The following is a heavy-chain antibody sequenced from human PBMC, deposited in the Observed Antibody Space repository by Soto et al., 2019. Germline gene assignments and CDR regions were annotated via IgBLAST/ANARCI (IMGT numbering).Heavy chain of an antibody. Sequence: SETLSLTCTVSGGSISSDDHYWTWIRQPPGKGLEWIGYIYYTGSTSYNPSLKSRVSISMDTSKNQFSLNLDSVTAADTAAHFCARDFAYFDSWGQGTLVTVSS. CDR2: IYYTGST. CDR1: GGSISSDDHY. CDR3: ARDFAYFDS. J-gene: IGHJ4*02. V-gene: IGHV4-61*08. D-gene: IGHD3-3*01.